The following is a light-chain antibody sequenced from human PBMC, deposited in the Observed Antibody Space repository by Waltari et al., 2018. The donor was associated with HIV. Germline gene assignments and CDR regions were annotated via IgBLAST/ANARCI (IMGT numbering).Light chain of an antibody. Sequence: QSALTQPASVSGSPGQSITLPCPGISRVVDYYNYDCWYQQHPGKAPKLMIYDVTHRPSGVSNRFSGSKSGNTASLTISGLQAEDEADYYCSSYTSSSWVFGGGTKLTVL. CDR2: DVT. V-gene: IGLV2-14*03. CDR3: SSYTSSSWV. J-gene: IGLJ3*02. CDR1: SRVVDYYNY.